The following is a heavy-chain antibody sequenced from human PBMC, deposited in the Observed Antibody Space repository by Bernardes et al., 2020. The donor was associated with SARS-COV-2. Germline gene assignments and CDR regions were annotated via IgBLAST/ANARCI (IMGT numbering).Heavy chain of an antibody. D-gene: IGHD2-15*01. CDR3: ARGYCSGGSCYSPLFSYYYYGMEV. Sequence: SETLSLTCTVSGGSISSYYWSWIRQPPGKGLEWIWYIYYSGSTNYNPSLKSRVTISVDTSKNQFSLKLTSVTAADTAVYYCARGYCSGGSCYSPLFSYYYYGMEVGGQGTTVTVSS. J-gene: IGHJ6*02. CDR1: GGSISSYY. V-gene: IGHV4-59*01. CDR2: IYYSGST.